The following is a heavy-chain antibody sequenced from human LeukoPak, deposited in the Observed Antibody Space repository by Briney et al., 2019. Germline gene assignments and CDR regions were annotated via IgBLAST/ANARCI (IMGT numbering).Heavy chain of an antibody. D-gene: IGHD3-22*01. Sequence: GGSLRLSCAASGFTFSDYYMSWIRQAPGKGLEWVSYISSGGSYTNYADSVKGRFTISRDNAENSLYLQMNSLRAEDTAVYYCARDSASTGYMNAFDIWGQGTMVTVSS. CDR1: GFTFSDYY. CDR2: ISSGGSYT. V-gene: IGHV3-11*05. J-gene: IGHJ3*02. CDR3: ARDSASTGYMNAFDI.